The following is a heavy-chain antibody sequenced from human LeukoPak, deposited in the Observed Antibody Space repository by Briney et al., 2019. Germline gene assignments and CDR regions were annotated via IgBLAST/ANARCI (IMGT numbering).Heavy chain of an antibody. Sequence: PGASLRLSCAAAGFTFSSYAMSWVRQAPGKGLEWVSRIIATGGSTYYADSVKGRFAISRDNSKNTLYLQLNSLRVEDTAVYYCAKGKASVWDPDASDIWGQGTMVTVSS. CDR2: IIATGGST. CDR1: GFTFSSYA. D-gene: IGHD6-19*01. V-gene: IGHV3-23*01. CDR3: AKGKASVWDPDASDI. J-gene: IGHJ3*02.